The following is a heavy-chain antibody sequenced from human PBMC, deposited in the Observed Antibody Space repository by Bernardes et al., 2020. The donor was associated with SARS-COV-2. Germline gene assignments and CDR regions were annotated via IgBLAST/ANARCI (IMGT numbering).Heavy chain of an antibody. Sequence: GGSLRLSCAASGFTFSNYWMHWVRQAPGKGLVWVSRIKRDGSAASYADSVKGRFTIPRDNAKNTLYLQMNSLRAEDTAVYFCARGPHNYGRSGYQDAFDIGVRGAIVTVYS. CDR1: GFTFSNYW. CDR2: IKRDGSAA. V-gene: IGHV3-74*01. CDR3: ARGPHNYGRSGYQDAFDI. J-gene: IGHJ3*02. D-gene: IGHD3-22*01.